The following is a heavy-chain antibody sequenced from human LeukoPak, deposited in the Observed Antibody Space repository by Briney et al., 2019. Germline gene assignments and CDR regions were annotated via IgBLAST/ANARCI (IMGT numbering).Heavy chain of an antibody. D-gene: IGHD3-10*01. V-gene: IGHV1-18*01. CDR3: AREDKVRGVIFRGEVVSYCGMDV. Sequence: GASVKVSCKASGYTFTSYGISWVRQAPGQGLEWMGWISAYNGNTNYAQKLQGRVTMTTDTSTSTAYMELRSLRSDDTAVYYCAREDKVRGVIFRGEVVSYCGMDVWGQGTTVTVSS. CDR1: GYTFTSYG. CDR2: ISAYNGNT. J-gene: IGHJ6*02.